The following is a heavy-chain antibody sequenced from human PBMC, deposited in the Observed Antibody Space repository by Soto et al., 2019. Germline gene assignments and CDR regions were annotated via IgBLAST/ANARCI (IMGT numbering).Heavy chain of an antibody. Sequence: QLQLQESGPGLVKPSETLSLTCAVSGGSISSSSYYWGWIRQPPGKGLEWIGSIYYSGSTYHNPSLKSRVTISVDTSKNQFSLKLCSVTAADTAVYYCARQRQDSGYPRGSDYWGQGTLVTVSS. V-gene: IGHV4-39*01. J-gene: IGHJ4*02. CDR1: GGSISSSSYY. D-gene: IGHD5-12*01. CDR3: ARQRQDSGYPRGSDY. CDR2: IYYSGST.